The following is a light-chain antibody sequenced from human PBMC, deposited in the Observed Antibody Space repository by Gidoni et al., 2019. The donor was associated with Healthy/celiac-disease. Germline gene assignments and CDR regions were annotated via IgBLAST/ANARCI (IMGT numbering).Light chain of an antibody. CDR2: DAS. J-gene: IGKJ5*01. CDR1: QDISNY. V-gene: IGKV1-33*01. Sequence: DIQMTQSPSSLSASVGDRVTITCQASQDISNYLNWYQQKPGKAPKLLIYDASNLETGVPSRFSGSGSGTDFTFTISSLQPEDIATYYCQQYDNLLELXXXTRLEIK. CDR3: QQYDNLLE.